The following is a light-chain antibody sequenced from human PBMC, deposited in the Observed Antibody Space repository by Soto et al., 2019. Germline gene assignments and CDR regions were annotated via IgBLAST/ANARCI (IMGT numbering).Light chain of an antibody. CDR2: GAS. CDR3: QQRSNWPFT. J-gene: IGKJ3*01. Sequence: EIVMTQSPATRSVSPGGRGTVCVRASQSVSSSYLAWYQQKPGQAPRLLIYGASSRATGIPDRFSGIGSGADFTLTISSLEPEDFAVYYCQQRSNWPFTFGPGTKVDI. V-gene: IGKV3D-20*02. CDR1: QSVSSSY.